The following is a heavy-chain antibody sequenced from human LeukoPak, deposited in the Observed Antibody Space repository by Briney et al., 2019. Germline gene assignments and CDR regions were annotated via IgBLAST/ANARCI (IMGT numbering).Heavy chain of an antibody. V-gene: IGHV3-11*06. CDR3: ARETPLTDAFDI. J-gene: IGHJ3*02. Sequence: GGSLRLSCASSGFTFSDYYMSSIRQAPGKGLEWFSYISNSSSYTNYADSVKGRFTISRDNAKNSLYLQMNSLRDEETAVYYCARETPLTDAFDIWGQGTMVTVSS. CDR2: ISNSSSYT. CDR1: GFTFSDYY. D-gene: IGHD4-23*01.